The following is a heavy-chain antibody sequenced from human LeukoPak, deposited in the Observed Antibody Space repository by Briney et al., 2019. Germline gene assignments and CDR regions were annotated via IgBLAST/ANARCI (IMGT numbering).Heavy chain of an antibody. CDR1: GYSISSGYY. Sequence: SETLSLTCAVSGYSISSGYYWGWIRQPPGKGLEWIGSMFHSGSTYYNPSLKSRVTISVDTSTNHFSLKLSSVTAADTAVYYCARSLSRGYSGFRVSPFDYWGQGTLVTVSS. V-gene: IGHV4-38-2*01. CDR3: ARSLSRGYSGFRVSPFDY. D-gene: IGHD5-12*01. CDR2: MFHSGST. J-gene: IGHJ4*02.